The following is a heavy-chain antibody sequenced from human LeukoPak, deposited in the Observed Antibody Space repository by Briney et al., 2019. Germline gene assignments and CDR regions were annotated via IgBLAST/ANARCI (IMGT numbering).Heavy chain of an antibody. Sequence: SETLSLTCAVYGGSFSGYYWSWIRQPPGKGLEWIGEINHSGSTNYSPSLKSRVTISVDTSKNQFSLKLSSVTAADTAVYYCARAGDLDPIAYWGQGTLVTVSS. CDR2: INHSGST. D-gene: IGHD3-10*01. V-gene: IGHV4-34*01. J-gene: IGHJ4*02. CDR3: ARAGDLDPIAY. CDR1: GGSFSGYY.